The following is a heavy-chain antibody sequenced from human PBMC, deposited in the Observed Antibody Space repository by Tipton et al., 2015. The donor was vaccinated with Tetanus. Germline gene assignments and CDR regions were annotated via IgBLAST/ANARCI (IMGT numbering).Heavy chain of an antibody. CDR2: TYYRSRWYN. D-gene: IGHD3-10*01. Sequence: VKPSQTLSLTCAISGDSVSSNSAAWNWIRQSPSRGLEWLARTYYRSRWYNDYALSVKSRITISPDTSKNQFSLQLNSVTPDDTAVYYCARDPLGDETIFDYWGQGTLVTVSS. J-gene: IGHJ4*02. CDR1: GDSVSSNSAA. V-gene: IGHV6-1*01. CDR3: ARDPLGDETIFDY.